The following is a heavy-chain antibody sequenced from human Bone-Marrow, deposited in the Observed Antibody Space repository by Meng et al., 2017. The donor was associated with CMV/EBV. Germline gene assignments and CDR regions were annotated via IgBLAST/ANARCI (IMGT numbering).Heavy chain of an antibody. CDR1: GFTFSSYG. CDR3: AGYYDFWSGYYSFDY. V-gene: IGHV3-30*02. Sequence: GESLKISCAASGFTFSSYGMHWVRQAPGKGLEWVAFIRYDGSNKYYADSVKGRFTISRDNSKNTLYLQMNSLRAEDTAVCYCAGYYDFWSGYYSFDYWGQGTLVTVSS. D-gene: IGHD3-3*01. J-gene: IGHJ4*02. CDR2: IRYDGSNK.